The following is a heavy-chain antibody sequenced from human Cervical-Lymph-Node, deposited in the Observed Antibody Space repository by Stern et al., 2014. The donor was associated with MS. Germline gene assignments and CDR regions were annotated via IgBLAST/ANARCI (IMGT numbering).Heavy chain of an antibody. CDR1: GYSFTLYW. Sequence: EVQLVESGAEMKKPGESLKISCKGSGYSFTLYWIGWVRQMPGKLLEWMWIIYPGDSDTRYSPAFQGQDTISADKSISTAYLQWSSLKASDTAMYYCAALVRGSYFYWGQGTLVTVSS. CDR3: AALVRGSYFY. CDR2: IYPGDSDT. D-gene: IGHD1-26*01. V-gene: IGHV5-51*01. J-gene: IGHJ4*02.